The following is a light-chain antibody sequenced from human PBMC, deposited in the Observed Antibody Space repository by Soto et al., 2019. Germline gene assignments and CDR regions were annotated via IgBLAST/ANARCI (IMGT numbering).Light chain of an antibody. CDR1: SSNIGAGYD. Sequence: QSVLTQPPSVSGAPGQRVTISCTGSSSNIGAGYDVHWYQQLPGTAPKLLIYGNSNRPSGVPDRFSGSKSGTSASLAITGLQAEDEADYYCAAWDDSLGGPRYVFGTGTKLTVL. CDR2: GNS. J-gene: IGLJ1*01. V-gene: IGLV1-40*01. CDR3: AAWDDSLGGPRYV.